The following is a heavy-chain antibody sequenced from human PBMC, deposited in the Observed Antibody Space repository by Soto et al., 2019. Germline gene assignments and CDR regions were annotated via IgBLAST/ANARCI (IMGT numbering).Heavy chain of an antibody. CDR2: IYYSGST. CDR3: ARWFPFPSKNRTPTLYFDY. V-gene: IGHV4-59*08. CDR1: GGSISSYY. Sequence: PSETLSLTCTVSGGSISSYYWSWIRQPPGKGLEWIGYIYYSGSTNYNPSPKSRVTISVDTSKNQFSLKLSSVTAADTAVYYCARWFPFPSKNRTPTLYFDYWGQGTLVTVSS. D-gene: IGHD3-10*01. J-gene: IGHJ4*02.